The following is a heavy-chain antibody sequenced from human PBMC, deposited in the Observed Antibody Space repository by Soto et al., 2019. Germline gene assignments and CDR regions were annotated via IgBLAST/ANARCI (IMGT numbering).Heavy chain of an antibody. CDR3: ARGGRILYDFWSGYHDAFDI. V-gene: IGHV4-34*01. D-gene: IGHD3-3*01. Sequence: QVQLQQWGAGLLKPSETLSLTCAVYGGSFSGYYWNWIRQPPGKGLECIGEINHSGSTSYNPSLKSRVTISVDTSKNPFSLKLSSATAADTAVYYCARGGRILYDFWSGYHDAFDIWGQGTMVTVSS. J-gene: IGHJ3*02. CDR2: INHSGST. CDR1: GGSFSGYY.